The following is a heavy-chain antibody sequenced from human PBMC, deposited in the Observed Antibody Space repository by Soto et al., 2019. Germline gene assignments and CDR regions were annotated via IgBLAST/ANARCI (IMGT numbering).Heavy chain of an antibody. Sequence: SETLSLTCTVSGGSISSSSYYWGWIRQPPGKGLEWIGSIYYSGSTYYNPSLKSRVTISVDTSKNQFSLKLSSVTAADTAVYYCARIKGSGWYRGYYFDYWGQGTLVTVSS. CDR1: GGSISSSSYY. D-gene: IGHD6-19*01. CDR2: IYYSGST. J-gene: IGHJ4*02. CDR3: ARIKGSGWYRGYYFDY. V-gene: IGHV4-39*01.